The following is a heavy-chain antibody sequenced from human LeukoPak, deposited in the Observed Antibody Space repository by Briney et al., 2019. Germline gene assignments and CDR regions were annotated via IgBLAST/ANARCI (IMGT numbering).Heavy chain of an antibody. D-gene: IGHD1-26*01. J-gene: IGHJ6*03. Sequence: GGSLRLSCAASGFTFSTYWMNWFRQTPGKGLEWVSAISGSGGSTYYADSVKGRFTISRDNSKNTLYLQMNSLRAEDTAVYYCARDGYSGSYYRLYYFFMDVWGKGTTVTVSS. CDR2: ISGSGGST. V-gene: IGHV3-23*01. CDR3: ARDGYSGSYYRLYYFFMDV. CDR1: GFTFSTYW.